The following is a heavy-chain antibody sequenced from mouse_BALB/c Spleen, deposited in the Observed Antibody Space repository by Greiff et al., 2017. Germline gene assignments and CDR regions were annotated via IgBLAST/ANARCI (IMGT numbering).Heavy chain of an antibody. CDR3: ARGGVYDGSSYFDY. Sequence: EVNLVESGGGLVKPGGSLKLSCAASGFTFSSYAMSWVRQSPEKRLEWVAEISSGGSYTYYPDTVTGRFTISRDNAKNTLYLEMSSLRSEDTAMYYCARGGVYDGSSYFDYWGQGTTLTVSS. V-gene: IGHV5-9-4*01. CDR2: ISSGGSYT. CDR1: GFTFSSYA. D-gene: IGHD1-1*01. J-gene: IGHJ2*01.